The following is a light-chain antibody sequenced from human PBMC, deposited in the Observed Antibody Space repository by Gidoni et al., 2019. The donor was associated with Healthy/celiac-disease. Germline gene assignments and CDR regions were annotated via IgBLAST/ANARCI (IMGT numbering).Light chain of an antibody. CDR1: RGSIDSNY. V-gene: IGLV6-57*04. CDR3: QSYDSSNWV. CDR2: EDN. Sequence: NFMLTQPHSVSASTGKTVTISCTRSRGSIDSNYVQWYQQRPGSAPTTVIYEDNQRPSGVPDRFSGSIDSSSNSASLTISGLKTEDEADYYCQSYDSSNWVFGGGTKLTVL. J-gene: IGLJ3*02.